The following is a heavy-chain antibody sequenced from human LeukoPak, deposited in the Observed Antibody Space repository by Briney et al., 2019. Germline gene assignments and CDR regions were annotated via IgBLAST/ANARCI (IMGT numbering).Heavy chain of an antibody. D-gene: IGHD2-21*01. CDR3: ARGARADWYYYCYMDV. CDR2: INPNSGGT. J-gene: IGHJ6*03. CDR1: GYTSTGYY. Sequence: ASVKVSCKASGYTSTGYYMHWVRQAPGQGLEWMGWINPNSGGTNYAQKFQGRVTMTRDTSISTAYMELSRLRSDDTAVYYCARGARADWYYYCYMDVWGKGTTVTVSS. V-gene: IGHV1-2*02.